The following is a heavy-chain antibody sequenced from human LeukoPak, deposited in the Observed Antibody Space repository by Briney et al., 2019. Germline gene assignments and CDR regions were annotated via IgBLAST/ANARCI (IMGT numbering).Heavy chain of an antibody. V-gene: IGHV3-23*01. CDR1: GFTFCSYA. D-gene: IGHD6-13*01. CDR3: AKTRPLDSSSWSHGDY. CDR2: ISGSGDST. J-gene: IGHJ4*02. Sequence: GGSLRLSCAASGFTFCSYAMSWVRQAPGEGLEWVSAISGSGDSTYYGDSVKGRFTISRDNSKNTLYLQMTSLRAEDTAVYYCAKTRPLDSSSWSHGDYWGQGTLVTVSS.